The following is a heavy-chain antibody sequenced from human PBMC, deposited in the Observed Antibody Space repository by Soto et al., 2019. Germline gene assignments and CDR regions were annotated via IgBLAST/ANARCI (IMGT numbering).Heavy chain of an antibody. CDR3: ARAGFDWLLSPKWFDP. CDR2: FDPEDGET. D-gene: IGHD3-9*01. J-gene: IGHJ5*02. CDR1: GYTLTELS. Sequence: ASVKVSCKVSGYTLTELSMHWVRQAPGKGLEWMGGFDPEDGETIYAQKFQGRVTMTEDTSTDTAYMELRSLRSDDTAVYYCARAGFDWLLSPKWFDPWGQGTLVTV. V-gene: IGHV1-24*01.